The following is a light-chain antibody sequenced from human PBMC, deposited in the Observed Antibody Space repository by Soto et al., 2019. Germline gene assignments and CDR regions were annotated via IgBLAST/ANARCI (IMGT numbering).Light chain of an antibody. CDR3: QQYGSSGT. J-gene: IGKJ1*01. CDR2: GAS. CDR1: QGVSRK. V-gene: IGKV3-15*01. Sequence: DIVMTQSPATLSVAPGERVTFSCRASQGVSRKLAWYQHKPGQAPRLLISGASTGATGIPARFSGSGSGTEFTLTISSLQSEDCAIYYCQQYGSSGTFGQGTKV.